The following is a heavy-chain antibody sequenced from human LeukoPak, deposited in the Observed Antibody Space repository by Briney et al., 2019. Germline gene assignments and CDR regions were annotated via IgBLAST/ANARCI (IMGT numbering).Heavy chain of an antibody. CDR1: GDSVSSGDYY. CDR3: AKGPREGTEYNYFDP. V-gene: IGHV4-61*03. CDR2: IHHSGST. J-gene: IGHJ5*02. D-gene: IGHD1-1*01. Sequence: PSETLSLTCSVSGDSVSSGDYYWNWIRQPPGKELEWIGYIHHSGSTNYNPSLNSRVTITLDTSKTHFSLRLTSVTAADTAVYFCAKGPREGTEYNYFDPWGQGTLVTVSS.